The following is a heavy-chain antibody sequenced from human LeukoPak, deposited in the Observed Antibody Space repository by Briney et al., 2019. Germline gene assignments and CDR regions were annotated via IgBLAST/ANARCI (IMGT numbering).Heavy chain of an antibody. V-gene: IGHV4-34*01. CDR1: GGSFSSYY. CDR3: ASLMTTAYWYFNL. J-gene: IGHJ2*01. Sequence: SETLSLTCAVYGGSFSSYYWSWIRQPPGKGLEWIGEINHSGSTNYNPSLKSRVTISVDTSKNQFSLKLSSVTAADTAVYYCASLMTTAYWYFNLWGRGTLVTVSS. D-gene: IGHD1-1*01. CDR2: INHSGST.